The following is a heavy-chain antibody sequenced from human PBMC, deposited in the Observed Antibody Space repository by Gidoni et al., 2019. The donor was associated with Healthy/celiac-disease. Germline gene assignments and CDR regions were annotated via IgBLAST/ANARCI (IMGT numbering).Heavy chain of an antibody. CDR1: GGSFSGYY. D-gene: IGHD6-13*01. CDR3: AVAAAGTGGADFDY. Sequence: QVQLQQWGAGLLKPSETLSLTCAVYGGSFSGYYWSWIRQPPGKGREWIGEINHSGSTNYNPSLKSRVTISVDTSKNQFSLKLSSVTAADTAVYYCAVAAAGTGGADFDYWGQGTLVTVSS. J-gene: IGHJ4*02. V-gene: IGHV4-34*01. CDR2: INHSGST.